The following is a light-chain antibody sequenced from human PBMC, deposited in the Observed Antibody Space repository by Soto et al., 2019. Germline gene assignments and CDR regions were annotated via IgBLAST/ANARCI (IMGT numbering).Light chain of an antibody. V-gene: IGKV1-5*03. CDR2: KAS. J-gene: IGKJ1*01. CDR1: QSSSSW. Sequence: DIQVTQSPSTLSASVGDRVTITCRASQSSSSWLAWYQQKPGKAPKLLIYKASSLESGVPSRFSGSGSGTEFTLTISSLQPDDFATYYCQQYNSYSWTFGQGTKVDIK. CDR3: QQYNSYSWT.